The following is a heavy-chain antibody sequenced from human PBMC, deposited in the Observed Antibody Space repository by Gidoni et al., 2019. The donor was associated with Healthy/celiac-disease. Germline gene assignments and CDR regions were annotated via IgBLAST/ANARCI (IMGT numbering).Heavy chain of an antibody. CDR2: INWNSGST. CDR1: GFTFDDYG. V-gene: IGHV3-20*04. D-gene: IGHD3-16*02. Sequence: EVQLVESGGGVVRPGGSLRLSCAASGFTFDDYGMSWVRQAPGKGLEWVSGINWNSGSTGYADSVKGRFTISRDNAKNSLYLQMNSLRAEDTSLYYCARGNLGELSAYYYYGMDVWGQGTTVTVSS. J-gene: IGHJ6*02. CDR3: ARGNLGELSAYYYYGMDV.